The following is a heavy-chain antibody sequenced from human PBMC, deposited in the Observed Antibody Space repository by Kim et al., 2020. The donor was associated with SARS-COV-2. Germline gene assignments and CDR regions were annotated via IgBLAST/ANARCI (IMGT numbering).Heavy chain of an antibody. V-gene: IGHV3-23*01. J-gene: IGHJ4*02. Sequence: GGSLRLSCAASGFTFISYAMSLVRQAPGKGLEWVSVISGSGDSTYYADSVKGRFTVSRDTSMNTLYLQMNSLRAEDTAVYYCAKDGRGSSATGSFYCDNWGPGTRVTVSS. CDR2: ISGSGDST. CDR1: GFTFISYA. CDR3: AKDGRGSSATGSFYCDN. D-gene: IGHD6-13*01.